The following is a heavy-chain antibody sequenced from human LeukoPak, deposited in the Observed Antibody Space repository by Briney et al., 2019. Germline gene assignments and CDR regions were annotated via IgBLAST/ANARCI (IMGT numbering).Heavy chain of an antibody. CDR3: AKEPSYCTNGVCYSRVFDR. V-gene: IGHV3-23*01. Sequence: GGSLRLSCAASGFTFSSYAMSWVRQAPGKGLEWVSAISGSGDGTYYADSVKGRLTISRDDSKNTLYLQMSGLRAEDTAVYYCAKEPSYCTNGVCYSRVFDRWGQGTLVTVSS. CDR1: GFTFSSYA. CDR2: ISGSGDGT. J-gene: IGHJ5*02. D-gene: IGHD2-8*01.